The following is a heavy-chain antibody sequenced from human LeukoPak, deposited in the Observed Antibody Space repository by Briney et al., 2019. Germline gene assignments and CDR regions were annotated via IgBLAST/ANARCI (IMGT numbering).Heavy chain of an antibody. J-gene: IGHJ5*02. Sequence: PSETLSLTCTVSGGSISSSSYYWGWIRLPPGKELEWIGSIYYSGSTYYNPSLKSRVTISVDTSKNQFSLKLSSVTAADTAVYYCSSNWFDPWGQGTLVTVSS. CDR1: GGSISSSSYY. V-gene: IGHV4-39*01. CDR2: IYYSGST. CDR3: SSNWFDP.